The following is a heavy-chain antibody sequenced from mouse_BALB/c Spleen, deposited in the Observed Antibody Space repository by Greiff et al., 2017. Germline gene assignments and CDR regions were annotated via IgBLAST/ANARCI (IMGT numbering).Heavy chain of an antibody. CDR2: ISYSGST. J-gene: IGHJ3*01. CDR1: GYSITSDYA. V-gene: IGHV3-2*02. CDR3: ARYDYDVGFAY. Sequence: EVQLQESGPGLVKPSQSLSLTCTVTGYSITSDYAWNWIRQFPGNKLEWMGYISYSGSTSYNPSLKSRISITRDTSKNQFFLQLNSVTTEDTATYYCARYDYDVGFAYWGQGTLVTVSA. D-gene: IGHD2-4*01.